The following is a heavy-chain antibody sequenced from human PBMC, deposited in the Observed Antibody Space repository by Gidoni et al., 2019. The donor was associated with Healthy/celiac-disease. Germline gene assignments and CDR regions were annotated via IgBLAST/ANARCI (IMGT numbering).Heavy chain of an antibody. CDR3: ARAWWFDP. V-gene: IGHV4-34*01. CDR1: GGSFSGYY. J-gene: IGHJ5*02. CDR2: INHSGST. Sequence: VQLQQWGAGLLKPSETLSITCAVYGGSFSGYYWSWIRQPPGKGLEWIGEINHSGSTNYNTSLKSRVTISVDTSKNQFSLKLSSVTAAETAVYYCARAWWFDPWGQETLVTVSS.